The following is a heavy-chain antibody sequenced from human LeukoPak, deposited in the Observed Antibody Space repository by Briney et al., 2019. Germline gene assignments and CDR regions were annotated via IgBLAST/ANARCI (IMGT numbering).Heavy chain of an antibody. D-gene: IGHD3-22*01. J-gene: IGHJ4*02. V-gene: IGHV3-7*01. CDR2: IKKDGSDK. Sequence: GGSLRLPCAASGFIFSDYWMSWVRQPPGKGPEWVANIKKDGSDKYYVDSVKGRFTISRDNAKNSLYLQMNSLRAEDTAVYYCARDLGGYDYDDSSGYSNYWGQGTLVTVSS. CDR3: ARDLGGYDYDDSSGYSNY. CDR1: GFIFSDYW.